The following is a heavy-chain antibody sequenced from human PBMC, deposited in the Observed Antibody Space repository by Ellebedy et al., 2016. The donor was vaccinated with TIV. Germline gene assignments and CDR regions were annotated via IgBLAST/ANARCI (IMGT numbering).Heavy chain of an antibody. CDR1: GLTFSSHA. D-gene: IGHD3-16*01. J-gene: IGHJ4*02. CDR2: IYVDGSGI. Sequence: GESLKISCAASGLTFSSHAMSWVRQAPGKGLVWVSRIYVDGSGITYADSVKGRFTISRDNAKSTLYLQMNSLRVEDTAVYYCVRWGEFWGQGTLVTVSS. V-gene: IGHV3-74*01. CDR3: VRWGEF.